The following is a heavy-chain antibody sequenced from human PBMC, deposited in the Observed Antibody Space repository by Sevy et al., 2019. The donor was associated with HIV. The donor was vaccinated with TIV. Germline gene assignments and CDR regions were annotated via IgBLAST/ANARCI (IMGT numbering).Heavy chain of an antibody. V-gene: IGHV1-2*02. CDR1: GYTFTGYY. J-gene: IGHJ4*02. CDR3: ARSHPGITIFGVVRDFDY. D-gene: IGHD3-3*01. Sequence: ASVKVSCKASGYTFTGYYMHWVRQAPGQGLEWMGWINPNSGGTNYAQKFQGRVTMTRDTSISTAYMELGRLRSDDTAMYYCARSHPGITIFGVVRDFDYWGQGTLVTVSS. CDR2: INPNSGGT.